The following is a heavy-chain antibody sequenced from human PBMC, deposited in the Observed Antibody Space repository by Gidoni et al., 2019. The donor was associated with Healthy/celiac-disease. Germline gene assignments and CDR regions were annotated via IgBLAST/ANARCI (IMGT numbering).Heavy chain of an antibody. CDR1: GFTFSSYG. V-gene: IGHV3-33*01. Sequence: GFTFSSYGMHWVRQAPGKGLEWVAVIWYDGSNKYYADSVKGRFTISRDNSKNTLYLQMNSLRAEDTAVYYCARDRHGRTKSKAYYYYGMDVWGQGTTVTVSS. J-gene: IGHJ6*02. CDR2: IWYDGSNK. D-gene: IGHD3-3*01. CDR3: ARDRHGRTKSKAYYYYGMDV.